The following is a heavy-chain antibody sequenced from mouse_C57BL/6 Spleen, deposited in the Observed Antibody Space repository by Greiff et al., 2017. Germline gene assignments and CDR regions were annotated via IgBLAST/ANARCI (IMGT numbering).Heavy chain of an antibody. J-gene: IGHJ1*03. V-gene: IGHV1-58*01. CDR1: GYTFTSYG. CDR3: ARDYYGSSYGYFDV. Sequence: VQLQQSGAELVRPGSSVKMSCKTSGYTFTSYGINWVKQRPGQGLEWIGYIYLGNGYTEYNEKFKGKATLTSDTSSSTAYMQLSSLTSEDSAIYFCARDYYGSSYGYFDVWGTGTTVTVSS. CDR2: IYLGNGYT. D-gene: IGHD1-1*01.